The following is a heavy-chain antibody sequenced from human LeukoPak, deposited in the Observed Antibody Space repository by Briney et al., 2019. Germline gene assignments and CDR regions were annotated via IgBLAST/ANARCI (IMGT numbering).Heavy chain of an antibody. J-gene: IGHJ5*02. V-gene: IGHV1-46*01. D-gene: IGHD1-26*01. CDR3: ARDNSVGGIAWWFDP. CDR1: GGTFSSYA. Sequence: ASVKVSCKASGGTFSSYAISWVRQASGQGLEWVGLINPTGTTTLYAQKFQGRITLARDMSATTDYMELSSLTSEDTAVYYCARDNSVGGIAWWFDPWGQGTLVTVSS. CDR2: INPTGTTT.